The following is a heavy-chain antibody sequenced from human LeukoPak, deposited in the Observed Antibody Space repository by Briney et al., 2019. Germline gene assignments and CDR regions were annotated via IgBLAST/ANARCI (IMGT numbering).Heavy chain of an antibody. CDR2: IIPIFGTA. D-gene: IGHD5-12*01. V-gene: IGHV1-69*13. CDR3: ARAEYSGYDYRADY. CDR1: GGTFSSYA. J-gene: IGHJ4*02. Sequence: GASVKVSCKASGGTFSSYAISWVRQAPGQGLEWMGGIIPIFGTANYAQKFQGRVTITADESTSTAYMELSSLSSEDTAVYYCARAEYSGYDYRADYWGQGTLVTVSS.